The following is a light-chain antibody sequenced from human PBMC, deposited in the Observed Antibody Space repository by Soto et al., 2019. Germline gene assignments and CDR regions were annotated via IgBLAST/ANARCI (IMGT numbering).Light chain of an antibody. CDR3: QSYDSSLSAL. V-gene: IGLV1-40*01. Sequence: QSVLTQPPSVSGPPGQGVTTSSTGRSPNIGAGYDVHWYQQLPGTAPKLLIYGNSNRPSGVPDRFSGSKSGTSASLAITGLQAEDEADYYCQSYDSSLSALFGGGTKVTVL. CDR2: GNS. J-gene: IGLJ2*01. CDR1: SPNIGAGYD.